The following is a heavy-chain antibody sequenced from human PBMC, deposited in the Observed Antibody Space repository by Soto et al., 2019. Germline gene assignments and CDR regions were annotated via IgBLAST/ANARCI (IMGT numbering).Heavy chain of an antibody. CDR2: LDQIEAT. D-gene: IGHD6-19*01. V-gene: IGHV4-34*01. Sequence: QVQLQQWGAGLLKASETLSLTCAVVGDSLRGQSWNWIRQSPGKGLEWIGQLDQIEATNYNPSLKSLAIISDDTSKNQFSLTLTSVTAADTAVYYCVRENSYGWSVESLDVWGQGTTVTVSS. J-gene: IGHJ6*02. CDR3: VRENSYGWSVESLDV. CDR1: GDSLRGQS.